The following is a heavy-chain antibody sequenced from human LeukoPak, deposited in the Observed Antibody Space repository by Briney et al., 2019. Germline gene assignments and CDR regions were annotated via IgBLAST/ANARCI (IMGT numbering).Heavy chain of an antibody. J-gene: IGHJ4*02. V-gene: IGHV3-7*01. D-gene: IGHD6-13*01. CDR2: IKEDGSEK. CDR3: ASGRQLGY. CDR1: GFTFSNYW. Sequence: PGGSLRLSCAASGFTFSNYWMSWVRQAPGKGLEWVANIKEDGSEKYYVDSVKGRLTISRDNARNSLYLQMNSLRAEDTAVYYCASGRQLGYWGQGTLVTVSS.